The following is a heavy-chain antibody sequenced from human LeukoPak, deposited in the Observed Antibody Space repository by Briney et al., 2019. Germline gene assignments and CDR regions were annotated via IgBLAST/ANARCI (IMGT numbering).Heavy chain of an antibody. J-gene: IGHJ4*02. CDR1: GFTFSDYY. V-gene: IGHV3-11*04. CDR2: ISSGSSAI. D-gene: IGHD4-17*01. CDR3: ARGHTAVTRHFDF. Sequence: GGSLRLSCAASGFTFSDYYMSWIRQAPGKGLEWVSIISSGSSAIFSADALKGRFTISRDDAKNLLYLDMNSLRAEDTAVYYRARGHTAVTRHFDFWGQGTLVTVSS.